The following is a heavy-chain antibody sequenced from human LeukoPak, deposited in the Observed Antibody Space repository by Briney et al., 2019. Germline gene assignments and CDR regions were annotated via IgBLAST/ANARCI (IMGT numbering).Heavy chain of an antibody. CDR3: AKDRLGATIDY. J-gene: IGHJ4*02. CDR2: ISGSGGST. V-gene: IGHV3-23*01. Sequence: GGSLRLSCVASGFTLSRLWMHWVRQAPGKGLEWVSAISGSGGSTYYADSVKGRFTISRDNSKNTLYLQMNSLRAEDTAVYYCAKDRLGATIDYWGQGTLVTVSS. CDR1: GFTLSRLW. D-gene: IGHD1-26*01.